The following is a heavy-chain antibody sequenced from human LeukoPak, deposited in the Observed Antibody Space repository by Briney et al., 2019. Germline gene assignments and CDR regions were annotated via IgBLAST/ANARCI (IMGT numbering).Heavy chain of an antibody. CDR3: GRDLRAGDLDLEY. CDR2: IYYSGST. Sequence: SETLSLTCSVSAGSISNNDYYWRGSRQPPGKGLGWIGSIYYSGSTYYNPSIKSGTTITADTSKNKFWMEVSSVTAADTAVYYCGRDLRAGDLDLEYWGKGTLVTVSS. CDR1: AGSISNNDYY. D-gene: IGHD7-27*01. J-gene: IGHJ4*02. V-gene: IGHV4-39*07.